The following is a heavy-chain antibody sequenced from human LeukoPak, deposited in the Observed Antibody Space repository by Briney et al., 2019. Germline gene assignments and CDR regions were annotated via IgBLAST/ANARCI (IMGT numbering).Heavy chain of an antibody. CDR1: GYTFTGYY. Sequence: ASVKVSCKASGYTFTGYYMHWVRQAPGQGLEWMGWISPNSGGTNYAQKFQGWVTMTRDTSISTAYMELSRLRSDDTAVYYCARVGRAHYDILTGYCAFDIWGQGTMVTVSS. D-gene: IGHD3-9*01. J-gene: IGHJ3*02. V-gene: IGHV1-2*04. CDR3: ARVGRAHYDILTGYCAFDI. CDR2: ISPNSGGT.